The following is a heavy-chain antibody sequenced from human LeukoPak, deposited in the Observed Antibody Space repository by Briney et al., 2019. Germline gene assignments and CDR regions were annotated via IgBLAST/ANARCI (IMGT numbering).Heavy chain of an antibody. J-gene: IGHJ6*02. D-gene: IGHD3-22*01. CDR2: ISWNSGGI. Sequence: GGSLRLSCAASGFTFDDYAMHWVRQAPGKGLEWVSGISWNSGGIGYADSVKGRFTISRDNAKNSLYLQMNSLRAEDTALYYCAKGHYYYDSSGNYGMDVWGQGTTVTVSS. CDR1: GFTFDDYA. CDR3: AKGHYYYDSSGNYGMDV. V-gene: IGHV3-9*01.